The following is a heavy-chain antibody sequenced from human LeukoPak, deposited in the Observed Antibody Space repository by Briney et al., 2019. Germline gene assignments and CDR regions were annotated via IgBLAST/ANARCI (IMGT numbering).Heavy chain of an antibody. D-gene: IGHD3-10*01. CDR2: IYYSGST. CDR3: ARDYFGLLWFGD. J-gene: IGHJ4*02. V-gene: IGHV4-30-4*08. CDR1: GGSISSGGYY. Sequence: SETLSLTCTVSGGSISSGGYYWSWIRQHPGKGLEWIGYIYYSGSTYYNPSLKSRVTISVDTSKNQFSLKLSSVTAADTAVYYCARDYFGLLWFGDWGQGTLVTVSS.